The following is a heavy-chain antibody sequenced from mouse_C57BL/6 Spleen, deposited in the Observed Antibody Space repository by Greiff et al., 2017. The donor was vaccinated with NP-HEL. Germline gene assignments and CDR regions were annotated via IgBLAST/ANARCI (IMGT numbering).Heavy chain of an antibody. Sequence: QVQLQQSGAELVRPGSSVKLSCKASGYTFTSYWMHWVKQRPIQGLEWIGNIDPSDSETHYNQKFKDKATLTVDKSSSTAYMQLSSLTSEDSAVYYCASHYYGKDYFDYWGQGTTLTVSS. CDR3: ASHYYGKDYFDY. V-gene: IGHV1-52*01. CDR2: IDPSDSET. D-gene: IGHD1-1*01. J-gene: IGHJ2*01. CDR1: GYTFTSYW.